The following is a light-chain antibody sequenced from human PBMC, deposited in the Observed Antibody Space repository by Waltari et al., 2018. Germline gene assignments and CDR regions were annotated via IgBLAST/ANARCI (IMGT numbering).Light chain of an antibody. CDR2: DVS. CDR1: SSDVGGYNI. Sequence: QSALTQPASVSGSPGQSITISCTGTSSDVGGYNIVSWYQQHPGKAPKLMIYDVSNRPSGVSKRFSGSKSGNTASLTISGLQAEDEADYYCSSYTSSSTVVFGGGTKLTVL. CDR3: SSYTSSSTVV. J-gene: IGLJ2*01. V-gene: IGLV2-14*01.